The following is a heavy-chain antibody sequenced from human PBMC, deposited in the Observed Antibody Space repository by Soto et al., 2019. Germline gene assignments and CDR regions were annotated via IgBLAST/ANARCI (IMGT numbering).Heavy chain of an antibody. J-gene: IGHJ4*02. CDR3: ASYDSGGRFDY. Sequence: SETLSLTSTVSGGSISSYYWSWIRQPPGKGLEWIGYIYYSGSTNYNPSLKSRVTISVDTSKNQFSLKLSSATAADTAEYYCASYDSGGRFDYWGQGTLVTVSS. D-gene: IGHD3-22*01. CDR2: IYYSGST. CDR1: GGSISSYY. V-gene: IGHV4-59*01.